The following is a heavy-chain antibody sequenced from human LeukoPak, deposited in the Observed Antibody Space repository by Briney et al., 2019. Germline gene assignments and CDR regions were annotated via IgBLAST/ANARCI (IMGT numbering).Heavy chain of an antibody. J-gene: IGHJ4*02. D-gene: IGHD5-18*01. CDR2: ISAGGGST. Sequence: GGSLRLSCAASGFSFSNYAMTWVRQAPGKGLEWVSVISAGGGSTYYADSVKGRFTISRDNSKNTLYLQMNSLRAEDTAVYYCARGGYSYGYVRGVLDYWGQGTLVTVSS. V-gene: IGHV3-23*01. CDR1: GFSFSNYA. CDR3: ARGGYSYGYVRGVLDY.